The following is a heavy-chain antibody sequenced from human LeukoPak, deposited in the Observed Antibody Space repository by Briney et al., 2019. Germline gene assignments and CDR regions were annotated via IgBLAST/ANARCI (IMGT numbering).Heavy chain of an antibody. CDR2: IYYSGST. CDR3: AGGGYYGSGNDFRFDP. Sequence: TSETLSLTCTVSGGSISSYYWSWIRQPPGEGLEWRGDIYYSGSTNYNPSLKSRVTISVDTSKTQFSLKLSSVTPADTAVYYCAGGGYYGSGNDFRFDPWGQGTLVTVSS. CDR1: GGSISSYY. D-gene: IGHD3-10*01. J-gene: IGHJ5*02. V-gene: IGHV4-59*01.